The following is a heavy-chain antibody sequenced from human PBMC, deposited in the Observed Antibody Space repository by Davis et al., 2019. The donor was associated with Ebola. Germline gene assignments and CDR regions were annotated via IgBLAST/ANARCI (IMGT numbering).Heavy chain of an antibody. CDR2: ISYDGSSE. Sequence: GESLKISCAASGFSFSTFGMHWVRQAPGKGLEWLAVISYDGSSEYYADSVKGRFTISRDNSKNTLYLQMNSLRAEDTAVYYCARTTGMDVWGKGTTVTVSS. CDR3: ARTTGMDV. V-gene: IGHV3-30*03. CDR1: GFSFSTFG. J-gene: IGHJ6*03. D-gene: IGHD1-1*01.